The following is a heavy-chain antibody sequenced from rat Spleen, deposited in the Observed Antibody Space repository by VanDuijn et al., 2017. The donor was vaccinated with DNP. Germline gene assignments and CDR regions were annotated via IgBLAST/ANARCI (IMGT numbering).Heavy chain of an antibody. Sequence: EVQLVESGGGLVQPGRSLKLSCAASGFTFSDYNMAWVRQAPKKGLEWVATISYDGSSTYYRDSVKGRFSISRENAKSTLYLQVNSLRSEDTATYYCTREGDYGGYSAKFDYWGQGVMVTVSS. CDR3: TREGDYGGYSAKFDY. V-gene: IGHV5-7*01. D-gene: IGHD1-11*01. CDR1: GFTFSDYN. CDR2: ISYDGSST. J-gene: IGHJ2*01.